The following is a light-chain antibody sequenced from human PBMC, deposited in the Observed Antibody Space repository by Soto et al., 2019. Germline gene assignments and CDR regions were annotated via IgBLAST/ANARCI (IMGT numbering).Light chain of an antibody. CDR3: QHYADSPHT. V-gene: IGKV3-20*01. J-gene: IGKJ2*01. Sequence: PGEGATLSCRASQSVRSGSLAWYQQKPGQAPRLLIYGASSRATDIPDRLSGSGYGTDFILTISRLEPEDFAVYYCQHYADSPHTFGQGTKLEIK. CDR2: GAS. CDR1: QSVRSGS.